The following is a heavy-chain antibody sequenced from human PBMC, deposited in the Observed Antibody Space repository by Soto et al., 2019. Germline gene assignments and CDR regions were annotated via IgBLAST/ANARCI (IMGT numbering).Heavy chain of an antibody. V-gene: IGHV4-39*01. CDR2: IYYSGST. J-gene: IGHJ4*02. CDR1: GGSISSSSYY. D-gene: IGHD4-17*01. Sequence: QLQLQESGPGLVKPSETLSLNCTVSGGSISSSSYYWGWIRQPPGKGLEWIGSIYYSGSTYYNPSLKSRVTISVDTSKNQFSLKLSSVTAADTAVYYCARHDGDYYFDYWGQGTLVTVSS. CDR3: ARHDGDYYFDY.